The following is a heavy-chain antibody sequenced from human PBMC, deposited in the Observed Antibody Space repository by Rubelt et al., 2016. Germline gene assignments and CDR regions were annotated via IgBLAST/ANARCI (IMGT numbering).Heavy chain of an antibody. V-gene: IGHV4-34*01. D-gene: IGHD6-19*01. CDR1: GGSFSGYY. Sequence: QVQLKQWGAGLLKPSETLSLTCGVYGGSFSGYYWSWIRQPPGKGLEWIGYIYNSGSTYYNPSLKSRGIISADTSKSQFSPKLTSVTAADTAVYYWARGIAVAGTWGQGTLVTVSS. CDR3: ARGIAVAGT. J-gene: IGHJ4*02. CDR2: IYNSGST.